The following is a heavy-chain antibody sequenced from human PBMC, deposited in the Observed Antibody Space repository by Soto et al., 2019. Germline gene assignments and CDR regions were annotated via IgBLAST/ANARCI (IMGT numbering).Heavy chain of an antibody. Sequence: EVQLLDSGGGLVQPGGSLRLSWAASGFTFSSFAMSGFRQAQGTVLKWVSAIGGSGGSTLYADSVKGRLPISRDNSKNWMYLQMNSLRAEDTAVYYCAKDATLRGSGNYWTVIIFDYWGQGTLVTVSS. D-gene: IGHD3-10*01. V-gene: IGHV3-23*01. CDR1: GFTFSSFA. J-gene: IGHJ4*02. CDR3: AKDATLRGSGNYWTVIIFDY. CDR2: IGGSGGST.